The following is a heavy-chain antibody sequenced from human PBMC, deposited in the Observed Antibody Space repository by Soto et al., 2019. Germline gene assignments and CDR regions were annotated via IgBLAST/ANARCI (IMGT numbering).Heavy chain of an antibody. CDR1: GGSFSGYY. D-gene: IGHD4-4*01. Sequence: SETLSLTCAVYGGSFSGYYWSWIRQPPGKGLEWIGEINHSGSTNYNPSLKSRVTISLDTSKNQFSLKLSSVTAADTAVYYRARGDYSNYVYYFDYWGQGTLVTVSS. V-gene: IGHV4-34*01. CDR2: INHSGST. J-gene: IGHJ4*02. CDR3: ARGDYSNYVYYFDY.